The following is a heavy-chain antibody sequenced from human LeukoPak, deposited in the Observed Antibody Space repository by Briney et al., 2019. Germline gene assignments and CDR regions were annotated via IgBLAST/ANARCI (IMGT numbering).Heavy chain of an antibody. CDR3: AREDDYGDYAFDY. V-gene: IGHV3-30-3*01. CDR1: GFTFSDYN. Sequence: PGGSLRLSCAASGFTFSDYNMHWVRQAPGKGLDWVALMSPDGNKKYYADSVKGRFTISRDNAENTVYLQMNSLRADDTAVYYCAREDDYGDYAFDYWGQGTLVTVSS. CDR2: MSPDGNKK. D-gene: IGHD4-17*01. J-gene: IGHJ4*02.